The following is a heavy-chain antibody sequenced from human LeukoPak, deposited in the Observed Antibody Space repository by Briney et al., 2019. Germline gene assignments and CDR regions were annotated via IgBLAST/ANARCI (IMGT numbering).Heavy chain of an antibody. Sequence: GGSLRLSCVASGFNLSTYGMNWVRQAPGKGLEWVSAISGSGDSTYYADYVKGRFTTSRDKSYNAIFLQMNNLRAEDTAVYYCAKFGFLGNSVDHWGQGTLVTVSS. V-gene: IGHV3-23*01. CDR1: GFNLSTYG. CDR2: ISGSGDST. D-gene: IGHD4-23*01. J-gene: IGHJ4*02. CDR3: AKFGFLGNSVDH.